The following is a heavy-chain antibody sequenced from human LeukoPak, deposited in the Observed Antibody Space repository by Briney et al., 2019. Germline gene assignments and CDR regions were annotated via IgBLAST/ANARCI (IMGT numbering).Heavy chain of an antibody. CDR3: ARYYYDSSGARKTYYFDY. CDR2: INPNSGGT. D-gene: IGHD3-22*01. J-gene: IGHJ4*02. CDR1: GYTFTAYY. Sequence: ASVKVSCKASGYTFTAYYMHWVRQAPGQGLKWMGWINPNSGGTNYAQKFQGRVTMTRDTSISTAYMELSRLRSDDTAVYYCARYYYDSSGARKTYYFDYWGQGTLVTVSS. V-gene: IGHV1-2*02.